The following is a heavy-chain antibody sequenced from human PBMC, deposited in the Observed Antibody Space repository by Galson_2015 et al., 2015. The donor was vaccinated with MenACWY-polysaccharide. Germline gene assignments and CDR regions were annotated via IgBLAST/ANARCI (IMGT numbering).Heavy chain of an antibody. D-gene: IGHD2-2*01. J-gene: IGHJ4*02. CDR2: ISSNGGST. CDR3: ARGGCSSTSCYPDTYFDY. V-gene: IGHV3-64*02. CDR1: GFTFSSYG. Sequence: SLRLSCEASGFTFSSYGMHWVRRAPGKGLEYVSAISSNGGSTYYGDSVKGRFTISRDNSKNTLYLQMGSLRAEDMAVYYCARGGCSSTSCYPDTYFDYWGQGTLVTVSS.